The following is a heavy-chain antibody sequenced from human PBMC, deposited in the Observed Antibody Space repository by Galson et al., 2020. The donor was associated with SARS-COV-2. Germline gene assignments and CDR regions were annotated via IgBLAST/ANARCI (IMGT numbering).Heavy chain of an antibody. Sequence: TGGSLRLSCAASGFTFSSYGMHWVRQAPGKGLEWVAVISYDGSNKYYADSVKGRFTISRDNSKNTLYLQMNSLRAEDTAVYYCAACIVGATKREYYDYYGMDGWGQGTTVTVSS. J-gene: IGHJ6*02. CDR3: AACIVGATKREYYDYYGMDG. CDR1: GFTFSSYG. D-gene: IGHD1-26*01. CDR2: ISYDGSNK. V-gene: IGHV3-30*03.